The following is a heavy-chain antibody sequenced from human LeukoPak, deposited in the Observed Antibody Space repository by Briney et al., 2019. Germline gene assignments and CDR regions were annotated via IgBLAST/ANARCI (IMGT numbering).Heavy chain of an antibody. J-gene: IGHJ6*02. CDR3: ARLKYCGAERNYYGVDV. V-gene: IGHV4-61*02. Sequence: TLSLTCTVSGGSISSGSYYWTWIRQPAGKGLEWIGRIYSSGSTNYNPSLKSRVTVSVDTSKNQFSLKLSSVTAADTAVYYCARLKYCGAERNYYGVDVWGQGTTVTVSS. CDR1: GGSISSGSYY. CDR2: IYSSGST. D-gene: IGHD2-21*01.